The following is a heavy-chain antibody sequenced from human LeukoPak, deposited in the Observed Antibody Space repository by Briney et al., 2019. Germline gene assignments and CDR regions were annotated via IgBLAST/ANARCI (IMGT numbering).Heavy chain of an antibody. CDR2: FDPEDGET. CDR1: GYTLTELS. D-gene: IGHD4-23*01. CDR3: ATATTVVTEYWYFDF. Sequence: ASVKVSCKVSGYTLTELSMHWVRQAPGKGLEWMGGFDPEDGETIYAQKFQGRVTMTEDTSTDTAYMELSSLRSEDTAVYYCATATTVVTEYWYFDFWGGGPLSLSPQ. J-gene: IGHJ2*01. V-gene: IGHV1-24*01.